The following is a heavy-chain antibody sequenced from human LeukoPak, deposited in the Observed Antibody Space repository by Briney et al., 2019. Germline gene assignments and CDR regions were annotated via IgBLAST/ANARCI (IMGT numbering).Heavy chain of an antibody. J-gene: IGHJ4*02. V-gene: IGHV5-51*01. CDR2: IYPGDSDT. D-gene: IGHD2-15*01. CDR1: GYSFNSYW. Sequence: GESLKIPRKGSGYSFNSYWIGLVRQRPGKGLELMGIIYPGDSDTRDSPSFQGQVTIPADKSIRTAYLQWSSLKVSDTAMYYCARRDSGLGYWGQGTLVTVSS. CDR3: ARRDSGLGY.